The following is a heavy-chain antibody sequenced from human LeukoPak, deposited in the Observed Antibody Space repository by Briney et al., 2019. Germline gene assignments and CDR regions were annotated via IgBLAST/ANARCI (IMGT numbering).Heavy chain of an antibody. CDR1: GFTFSSYA. Sequence: GGSLRLSCAASGFTFSSYAMHWVRQAPGKGLEWVAVISYDGSNKYYADSVKGRFTISRDNSKNTLYLQMNSLRAEDTAVYYCARDNSIAAAPLDYWGQGTLVTVSS. D-gene: IGHD6-13*01. V-gene: IGHV3-30-3*01. CDR3: ARDNSIAAAPLDY. CDR2: ISYDGSNK. J-gene: IGHJ4*02.